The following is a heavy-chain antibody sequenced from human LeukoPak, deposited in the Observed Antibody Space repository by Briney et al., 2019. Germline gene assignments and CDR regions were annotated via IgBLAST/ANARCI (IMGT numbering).Heavy chain of an antibody. J-gene: IGHJ4*02. CDR1: GYTFTGYY. V-gene: IGHV1-2*02. CDR3: ARDQGQQWLGQFDY. Sequence: ASVKVSCKASGYTFTGYYMHWVRQAPGQGLEWMGWINPNSGGTNYAQKFQGRVTMTRDTSISTAYMELSRLRSDDTAVYYCARDQGQQWLGQFDYWGQGTLVTVSS. CDR2: INPNSGGT. D-gene: IGHD6-19*01.